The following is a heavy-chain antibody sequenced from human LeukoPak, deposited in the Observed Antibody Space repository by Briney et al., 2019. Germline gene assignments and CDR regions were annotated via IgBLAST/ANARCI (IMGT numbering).Heavy chain of an antibody. CDR1: GGSFSGYY. Sequence: PSETLSLTCAVYGGSFSGYYWSWNRQPPGKGLEWIGEINHSGSTNYNPSLKSRVTISVDTSKNQFSLKLSSVTAADTAVYYCARVGGDVSYCTNGVCHTPRYYFDYWGQGTLVTVSS. CDR2: INHSGST. J-gene: IGHJ4*02. V-gene: IGHV4-34*01. CDR3: ARVGGDVSYCTNGVCHTPRYYFDY. D-gene: IGHD2-8*01.